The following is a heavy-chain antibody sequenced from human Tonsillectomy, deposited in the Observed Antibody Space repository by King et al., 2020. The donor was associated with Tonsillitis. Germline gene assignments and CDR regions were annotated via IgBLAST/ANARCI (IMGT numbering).Heavy chain of an antibody. V-gene: IGHV3-9*01. J-gene: IGHJ4*02. CDR2: ISWNSGSI. CDR3: TKDTGYGAPFDY. D-gene: IGHD4-17*01. CDR1: GFTFDDYA. Sequence: QLVQSGGGLVQPGRSLRLSCVASGFTFDDYAMHWVRQAPGKGLEWVSGISWNSGSIGYADSVKGRFTISSDNAKNSLYLQMNSLRPEDTALYFCTKDTGYGAPFDYWGQGTLVTVSS.